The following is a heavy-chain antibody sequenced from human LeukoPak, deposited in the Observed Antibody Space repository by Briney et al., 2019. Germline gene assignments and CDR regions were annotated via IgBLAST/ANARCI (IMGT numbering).Heavy chain of an antibody. CDR3: ARTDIVLMMYASYYMDV. V-gene: IGHV3-11*04. Sequence: PGGSLRLSCAASGFTFSDYYMSWIRQAPGKGLEWVSYISSSGSTIYYADSVKSRFTVSRDNAKNSLYLQMNSLRAGDTAVYYCARTDIVLMMYASYYMDVWGKGTTVTVSS. CDR2: ISSSGSTI. J-gene: IGHJ6*03. D-gene: IGHD2-8*01. CDR1: GFTFSDYY.